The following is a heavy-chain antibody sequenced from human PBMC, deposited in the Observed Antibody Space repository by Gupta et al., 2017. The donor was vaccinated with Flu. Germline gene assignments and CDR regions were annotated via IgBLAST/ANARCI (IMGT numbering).Heavy chain of an antibody. Sequence: QVQLVASGGGVVQPGRSLRLSCAASGFTFSSYGMHWVRQAPGKGLEWVAVIWYDGSNKYYADSVKGRFTISRDNSKNTLYLQMNSLRAEDTAVYYCARGGIATGDYYGMDVWGQGTTVTVSS. CDR2: IWYDGSNK. D-gene: IGHD6-13*01. J-gene: IGHJ6*02. CDR3: ARGGIATGDYYGMDV. V-gene: IGHV3-33*01. CDR1: GFTFSSYG.